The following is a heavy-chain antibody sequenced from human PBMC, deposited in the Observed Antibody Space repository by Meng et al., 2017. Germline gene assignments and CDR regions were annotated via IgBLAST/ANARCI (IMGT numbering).Heavy chain of an antibody. V-gene: IGHV4-4*02. CDR3: ARIGDWGSTRYFDY. D-gene: IGHD7-27*01. CDR1: GGSISSSNW. CDR2: IYHSGST. Sequence: VPLEEWGPGPVKPSGTLSLTCAASGGSISSSNWWSWVRQPPGKGLEWIGEIYHSGSTNYNPSLKSRVTISVDKSKNQFSLKLSSVTAADTAVYYCARIGDWGSTRYFDYWGQGTLVTVSS. J-gene: IGHJ4*02.